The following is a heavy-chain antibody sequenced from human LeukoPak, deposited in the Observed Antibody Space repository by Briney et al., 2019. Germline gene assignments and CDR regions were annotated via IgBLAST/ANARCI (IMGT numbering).Heavy chain of an antibody. J-gene: IGHJ4*02. V-gene: IGHV4-61*01. D-gene: IGHD5-12*01. CDR3: ARDYSGIRFDY. CDR2: IYYSGST. CDR1: GGSVSSGNYY. Sequence: PSETLSLTCTVSGGSVSSGNYYWSWIRQPPGKGLEWIGYIYYSGSTNYDPSLKSRVTISVDTSENQFSLKLSSVTAADTAVYYCARDYSGIRFDYWGQGTLVTVSS.